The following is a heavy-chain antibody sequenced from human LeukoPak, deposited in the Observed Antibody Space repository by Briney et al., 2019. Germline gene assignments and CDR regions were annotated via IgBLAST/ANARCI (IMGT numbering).Heavy chain of an antibody. Sequence: GASVKVSCKASGYTFTGYYMHWVRQAPGQGLEWMGWISPNSGGTNYAQKFQGRVTMTRDTSISTAYMELSRLRSDDTAVYYCARAGYSYGYYFDYWGQGTLVTVSS. D-gene: IGHD5-18*01. CDR2: ISPNSGGT. J-gene: IGHJ4*02. CDR1: GYTFTGYY. V-gene: IGHV1-2*02. CDR3: ARAGYSYGYYFDY.